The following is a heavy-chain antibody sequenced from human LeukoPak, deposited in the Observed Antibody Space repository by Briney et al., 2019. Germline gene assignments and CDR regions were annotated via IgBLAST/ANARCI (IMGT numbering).Heavy chain of an antibody. J-gene: IGHJ1*01. CDR3: ARDRNYYGSGSYPRAGYFQH. Sequence: SETLSLTCAAYGGSFSGYYWSWIRQPPGKGLEWIGEINHSGSANYNPSLKSRVTISVDTSKIQFPLKLSSVTAADTAVYYCARDRNYYGSGSYPRAGYFQHWGQGTLVAVSS. CDR1: GGSFSGYY. V-gene: IGHV4-34*01. CDR2: INHSGSA. D-gene: IGHD3-10*01.